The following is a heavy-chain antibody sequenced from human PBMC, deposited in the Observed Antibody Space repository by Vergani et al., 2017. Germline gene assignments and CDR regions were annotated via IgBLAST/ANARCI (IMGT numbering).Heavy chain of an antibody. CDR3: ASRYSSSGHDY. Sequence: QVQLQESGPGLVKPSETLSLTCSVSGYSITSGYYWGWIRQPPGKGLEWIGSIYYSGSTYYNPSLKSRVTISVDTSKNQFSLKLTSVTAADTAVYYCASRYSSSGHDYWGQGTLVTVSS. V-gene: IGHV4-38-2*01. CDR1: GYSITSGYY. CDR2: IYYSGST. J-gene: IGHJ4*02. D-gene: IGHD6-13*01.